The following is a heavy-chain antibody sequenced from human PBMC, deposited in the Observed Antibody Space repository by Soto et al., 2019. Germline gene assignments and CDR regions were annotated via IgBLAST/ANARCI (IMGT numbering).Heavy chain of an antibody. V-gene: IGHV3-21*01. J-gene: IGHJ2*01. CDR1: GFTFSSYS. Sequence: EVQLVESGGGLVKPGGSLRLSCAASGFTFSSYSMNWVRQAPGKGLEWVSSISSSSSYIYYADSVKGRFTISRDNAKNSLSLQMNSLRAEDTAVYYCAREYYYDSSGYYYFWYFDLWGRGTLVTVSS. CDR3: AREYYYDSSGYYYFWYFDL. CDR2: ISSSSSYI. D-gene: IGHD3-22*01.